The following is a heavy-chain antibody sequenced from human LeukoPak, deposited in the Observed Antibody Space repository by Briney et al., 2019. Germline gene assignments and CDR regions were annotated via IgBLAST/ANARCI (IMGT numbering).Heavy chain of an antibody. V-gene: IGHV4-30-2*01. CDR2: IYHSGST. J-gene: IGHJ4*02. CDR1: GGSISSGGYY. D-gene: IGHD6-19*01. CDR3: ARGRRLGQTAVKSSGWPLTDY. Sequence: SGTLSLTCTVSGGSISSGGYYWSWIRQPPGKGLEWIGYIYHSGSTYYNPSLKSRVTISVDRSKNQFSLKLSSVTAADTAVYYCARGRRLGQTAVKSSGWPLTDYWGQGTLVTVSS.